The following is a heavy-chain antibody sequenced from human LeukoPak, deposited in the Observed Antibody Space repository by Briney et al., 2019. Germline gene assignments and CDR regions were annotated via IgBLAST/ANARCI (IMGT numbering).Heavy chain of an antibody. D-gene: IGHD5-18*01. V-gene: IGHV1-2*02. Sequence: ASVKVSCKASGYTFTGYYMHWVRQAPGQGLEWMGWINPNSGGTNYAQKFQGRVTMTRDTSISTAYMELSRLRSDDTAVYYCARVTHTELSTWFDPWGQGTLVTVSS. CDR3: ARVTHTELSTWFDP. CDR2: INPNSGGT. J-gene: IGHJ5*02. CDR1: GYTFTGYY.